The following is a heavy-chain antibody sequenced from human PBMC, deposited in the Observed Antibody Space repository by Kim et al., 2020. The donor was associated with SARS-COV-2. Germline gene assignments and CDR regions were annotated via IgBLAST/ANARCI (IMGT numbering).Heavy chain of an antibody. Sequence: GGSLRLSCAASGFTFSSYAMSWVRQAPGKGLEWVSTIRGSEDSTYYADSVKGRFTISRDNPKNTLYLQMNSLRAEDTAVYYCAKGAPWYGDEMGYWGQGTLVPLSP. J-gene: IGHJ4*03. D-gene: IGHD4-17*01. CDR1: GFTFSSYA. V-gene: IGHV3-23*01. CDR3: AKGAPWYGDEMGY. CDR2: IRGSEDST.